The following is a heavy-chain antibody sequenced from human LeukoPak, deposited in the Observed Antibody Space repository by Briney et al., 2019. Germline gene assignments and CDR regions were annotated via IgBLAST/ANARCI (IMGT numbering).Heavy chain of an antibody. V-gene: IGHV3-23*01. Sequence: GGSLRLSCAASGFTFSSYAMSWVRQAPGKGLEWVSAISGSGGSTYYADSVKGRFTIPRDNSKNTLYLQMNSLRAEDTAVYYCAKVRWIQLWSLGGAFDIWGQGTMVTVSS. CDR3: AKVRWIQLWSLGGAFDI. J-gene: IGHJ3*02. D-gene: IGHD5-18*01. CDR1: GFTFSSYA. CDR2: ISGSGGST.